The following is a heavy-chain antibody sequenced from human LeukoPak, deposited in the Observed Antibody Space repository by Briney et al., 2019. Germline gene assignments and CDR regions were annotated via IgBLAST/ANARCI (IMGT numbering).Heavy chain of an antibody. CDR2: IKQDGSEK. D-gene: IGHD2-15*01. V-gene: IGHV3-7*01. CDR3: AREPPHGYCSGGSCYSGTDY. Sequence: PGGSLRLSCAASGFTFSSYWMSWVRQAPGKGLEWVANIKQDGSEKYYVDSVKGRFTISRDNAKNSLYLQMNGLRAEDTAVYYCAREPPHGYCSGGSCYSGTDYWGQGTLVTVSS. CDR1: GFTFSSYW. J-gene: IGHJ4*02.